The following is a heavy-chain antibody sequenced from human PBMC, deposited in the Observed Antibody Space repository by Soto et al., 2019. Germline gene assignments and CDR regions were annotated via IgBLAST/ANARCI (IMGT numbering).Heavy chain of an antibody. CDR2: IKLDGSEK. J-gene: IGHJ3*02. V-gene: IGHV3-7*01. CDR3: ARPWNSDYTTDAYDI. D-gene: IGHD3-3*01. CDR1: GFTFSNYW. Sequence: GGSLRLSCAASGFTFSNYWMTWVRQAPGRGLEWVANIKLDGSEKYYVDSVKGRFTISRDNAKSSLYLQMNSLRAEDTAVYYCARPWNSDYTTDAYDIWGQGTMVTVSS.